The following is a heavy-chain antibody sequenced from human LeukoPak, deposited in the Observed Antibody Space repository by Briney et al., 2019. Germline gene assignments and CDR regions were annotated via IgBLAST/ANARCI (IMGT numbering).Heavy chain of an antibody. D-gene: IGHD6-13*01. CDR3: AKDYLRGYSSSWTPEY. J-gene: IGHJ4*02. V-gene: IGHV3-53*05. CDR2: IYSGGST. CDR1: GFTVSSNY. Sequence: PGGSLRLSCAASGFTVSSNYMSWVRQAPGKGLEWVSVIYSGGSTYYADSVKGRFTISRDNSKNTLYLQMNSLRAEDTAVYYCAKDYLRGYSSSWTPEYWGQGTLVTVSS.